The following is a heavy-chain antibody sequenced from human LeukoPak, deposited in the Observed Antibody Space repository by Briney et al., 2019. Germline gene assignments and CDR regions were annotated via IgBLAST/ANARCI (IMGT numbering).Heavy chain of an antibody. J-gene: IGHJ4*02. CDR1: GLTFSSYG. D-gene: IGHD3-10*01. V-gene: IGHV3-33*01. CDR3: ARDYGSGIDC. Sequence: RPGGSLRLSCAASGLTFSSYGMHWVRQAPGKGLEWVAPIWFDGSNKYYVDSVKGRFTISRDNSKNTLYLQMNSLRAEDTAVYYCARDYGSGIDCWGQGTLVTVSS. CDR2: IWFDGSNK.